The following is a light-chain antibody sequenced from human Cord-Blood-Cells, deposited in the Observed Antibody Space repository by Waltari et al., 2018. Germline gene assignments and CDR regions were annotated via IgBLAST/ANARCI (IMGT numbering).Light chain of an antibody. V-gene: IGKV1-5*03. CDR2: KAS. J-gene: IGKJ2*01. Sequence: DLQMPQSPSTLSASLGDRVTLTCRASQSISSWLAWYQQKPGKAPKLLIYKASSLESGVPSRFSGSGSGTEFTLTINSLQPDDFATYYCQQYNSYSYTFGQGTKLEIK. CDR1: QSISSW. CDR3: QQYNSYSYT.